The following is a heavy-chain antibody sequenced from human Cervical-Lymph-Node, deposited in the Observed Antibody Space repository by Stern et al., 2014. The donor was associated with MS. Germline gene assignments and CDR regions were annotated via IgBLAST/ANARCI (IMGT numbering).Heavy chain of an antibody. Sequence: EVQLVESGGGLIQPGGSLRLSCAASGLSFNGYWMHWVRLAPGKGLVWVSRVKTEGSITNYAASVKSRFAISRDNAKNTLYLQMNSLRAEDTAVYYCARAKYSGSSFDHWGQGTLVTVSS. CDR1: GLSFNGYW. CDR3: ARAKYSGSSFDH. V-gene: IGHV3-74*02. D-gene: IGHD1-26*01. CDR2: VKTEGSIT. J-gene: IGHJ4*02.